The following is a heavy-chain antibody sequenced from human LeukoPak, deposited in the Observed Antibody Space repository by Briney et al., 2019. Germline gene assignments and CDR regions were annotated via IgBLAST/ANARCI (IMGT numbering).Heavy chain of an antibody. CDR2: IEQDGRTE. V-gene: IGHV3-7*01. CDR1: EFSFSSSW. Sequence: PGGSLRLSCAVSEFSFSSSWMSWVRQAPGKGLEWVAYIEQDGRTENYVHSVKGRFSISRDHANNSLFLQMNSLRAEDAAVYYCATDYWNSGTLADWGQGTLVSVSS. CDR3: ATDYWNSGTLAD. D-gene: IGHD1-7*01. J-gene: IGHJ4*02.